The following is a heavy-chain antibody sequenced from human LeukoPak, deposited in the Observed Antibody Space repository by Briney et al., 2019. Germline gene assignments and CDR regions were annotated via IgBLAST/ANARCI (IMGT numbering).Heavy chain of an antibody. CDR2: IYYSGST. CDR3: AREGAEMARIDY. Sequence: SETLFLTCTVSGGSISSSSYYWGWIRQPPGKGLEWIGSIYYSGSTYYNPSLKSRVTISVDRSKNQFSLKLSSVTAADTAVYYCAREGAEMARIDYWGQGTLVTVSS. D-gene: IGHD5-24*01. J-gene: IGHJ4*02. CDR1: GGSISSSSYY. V-gene: IGHV4-39*07.